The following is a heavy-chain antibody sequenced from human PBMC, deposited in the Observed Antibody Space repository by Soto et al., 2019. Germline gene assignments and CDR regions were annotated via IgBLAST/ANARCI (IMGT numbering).Heavy chain of an antibody. Sequence: GGSLRLSCAASGFTFSSYGMHWVRQAPGKGLEWVAVISYDGSNKYYADSVKGRFTISRDNSKNTLYLQMNSLRAEDTAVYYCAKDRGYQLLPDDYWGQGTLVTVSS. CDR3: AKDRGYQLLPDDY. CDR2: ISYDGSNK. V-gene: IGHV3-30*18. J-gene: IGHJ4*02. CDR1: GFTFSSYG. D-gene: IGHD2-2*01.